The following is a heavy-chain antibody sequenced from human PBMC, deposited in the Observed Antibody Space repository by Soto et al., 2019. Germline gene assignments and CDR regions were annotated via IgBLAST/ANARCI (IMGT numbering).Heavy chain of an antibody. CDR2: ISGSGGST. D-gene: IGHD6-6*01. CDR3: AKNLFRAARNSSPYYYYGMDV. J-gene: IGHJ6*02. Sequence: EVQLLESGGGLVQPGGSLRLSCAASGFTFSSYAMSWVHQAPGKGLEWVSAISGSGGSTYYADSVKGRFTISRDNSKNTLYMQMNSLRAEDTAVYYCAKNLFRAARNSSPYYYYGMDVWGQGTTVTVSS. V-gene: IGHV3-23*01. CDR1: GFTFSSYA.